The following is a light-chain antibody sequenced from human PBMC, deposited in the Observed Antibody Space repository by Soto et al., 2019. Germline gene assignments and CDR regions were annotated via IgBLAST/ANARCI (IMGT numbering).Light chain of an antibody. J-gene: IGKJ1*01. V-gene: IGKV1-5*01. CDR1: QSITMY. CDR2: DAS. Sequence: DIQMTQSPSSLSAYVADRVTITCRASQSITMYLNWYRQKSGKAPKLLIYDASSLESGVPSRFSGSGSGTEFTLTISSLQPDDFATYYCQQYNSYWTFGQGTKVDIK. CDR3: QQYNSYWT.